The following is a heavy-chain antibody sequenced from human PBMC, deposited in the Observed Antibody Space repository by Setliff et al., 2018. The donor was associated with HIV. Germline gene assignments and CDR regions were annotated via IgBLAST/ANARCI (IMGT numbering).Heavy chain of an antibody. V-gene: IGHV1-69*05. J-gene: IGHJ6*02. Sequence: SVMVSCKASGGTFSSYGISWVRQAPGQGLEWMGGIIPMFGTGFYAQKFRDRVTINTDENRSTAYMELNSLRPEDTGVFYCARVGHSSSYHYYGMDVWGQGTTVTVSS. CDR3: ARVGHSSSYHYYGMDV. D-gene: IGHD6-13*01. CDR1: GGTFSSYG. CDR2: IIPMFGTG.